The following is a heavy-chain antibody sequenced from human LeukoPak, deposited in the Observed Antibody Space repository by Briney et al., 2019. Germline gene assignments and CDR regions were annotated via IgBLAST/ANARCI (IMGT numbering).Heavy chain of an antibody. V-gene: IGHV1-18*04. CDR1: GYTFTSYS. CDR2: ISPSNGDT. Sequence: GASVKVSCKASGYTFTSYSINWVRRAPGQGLEWMGWISPSNGDTSYAQKVQDRVTMTTDTSTTTVYMELRSLGSDDTAIYYCVRDSGWELRHFFFDDCGQGTLVTVSS. CDR3: VRDSGWELRHFFFDD. J-gene: IGHJ4*02. D-gene: IGHD4-23*01.